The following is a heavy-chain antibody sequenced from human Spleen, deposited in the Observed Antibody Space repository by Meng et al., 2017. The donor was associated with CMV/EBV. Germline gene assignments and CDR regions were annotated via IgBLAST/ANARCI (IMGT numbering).Heavy chain of an antibody. J-gene: IGHJ4*02. Sequence: GESLKISCAASGFTFSSYSMNWVRQAPGKGLEWVSSISSSSSYIYYADSVKGRFTISRDNSKNTVYLQMSSLRAEDTAVYSCAASNHYFHTGFDYWSQGTLVTVSS. V-gene: IGHV3-21*01. CDR3: AASNHYFHTGFDY. D-gene: IGHD2/OR15-2a*01. CDR2: ISSSSSYI. CDR1: GFTFSSYS.